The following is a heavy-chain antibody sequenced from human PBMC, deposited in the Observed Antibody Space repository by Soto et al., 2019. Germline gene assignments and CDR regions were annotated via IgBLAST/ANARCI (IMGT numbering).Heavy chain of an antibody. CDR3: AKGLLAIVGTTLPRDAFNI. CDR1: GFSFTTYV. Sequence: QVQLVESGGGVVQPGRSLRLSCAASGFSFTTYVMHWVRQAPGKGLEWVAVISHDGSYKYYGDAVKGRFTISRDTSKNGVYLEMNSLRPADTAVYYCAKGLLAIVGTTLPRDAFNIWGQGTMVTVSS. D-gene: IGHD1-26*01. J-gene: IGHJ3*02. V-gene: IGHV3-30*18. CDR2: ISHDGSYK.